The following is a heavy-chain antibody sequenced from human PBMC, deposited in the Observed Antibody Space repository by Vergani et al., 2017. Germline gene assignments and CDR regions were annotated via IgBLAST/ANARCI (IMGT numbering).Heavy chain of an antibody. J-gene: IGHJ5*02. CDR1: GYTFTGYY. D-gene: IGHD3-3*01. CDR2: INPNSGGT. Sequence: QVQLVQSGAEVKKPGASVKVSCKASGYTFTGYYMHWVRQAPGQGLEWMGRINPNSGGTNYAQKFQGRVTMTRDTSISTAYMELSRLRSDDTAVYYCARVGDYDFWSGYYLTWFYPWGQGTLVTVSS. CDR3: ARVGDYDFWSGYYLTWFYP. V-gene: IGHV1-2*06.